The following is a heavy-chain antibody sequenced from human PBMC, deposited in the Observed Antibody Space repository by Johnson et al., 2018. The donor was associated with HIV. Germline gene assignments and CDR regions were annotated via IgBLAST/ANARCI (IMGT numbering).Heavy chain of an antibody. V-gene: IGHV3-9*01. CDR2: INRNGGTI. D-gene: IGHD2/OR15-2a*01. CDR3: TKASTGTFWGAFDG. J-gene: IGHJ3*01. CDR1: GFTFEEYG. Sequence: EVQLVESGGGVVQPGGSLRLSCAGSGFTFEEYGIHWVRQVPGKGLEWVSGINRNGGTIGYAASVKGRFTISRDNAKNSLYLQMDTLGAEDTALYYCTKASTGTFWGAFDGWGQGTMVTVSS.